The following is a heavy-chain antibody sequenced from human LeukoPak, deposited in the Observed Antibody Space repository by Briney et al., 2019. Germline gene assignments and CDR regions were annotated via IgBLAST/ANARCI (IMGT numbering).Heavy chain of an antibody. Sequence: SVKVSCKASGGTFSSYAISWVRQAPGQGLEWMGGIIPIFGTANYAQKFQGRVTITADESTSTAYVELSSLRSEDTAVYYCARSAEVVVAMVRGVIPFDYWGQGTLVTVSS. D-gene: IGHD3-10*01. CDR2: IIPIFGTA. CDR3: ARSAEVVVAMVRGVIPFDY. V-gene: IGHV1-69*13. CDR1: GGTFSSYA. J-gene: IGHJ4*02.